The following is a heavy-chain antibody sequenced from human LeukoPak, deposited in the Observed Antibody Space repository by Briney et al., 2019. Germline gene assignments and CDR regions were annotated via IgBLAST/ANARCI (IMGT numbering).Heavy chain of an antibody. CDR2: IYTSGST. CDR3: ARDTNDFWSGTRFDY. Sequence: SETLSLTCTVSGGSISSYYWSWIRQPAGKGLEWIGRIYTSGSTNYNPSLKSRVTMSVDTSKNQFSLKLSSVTAADTAVYYCARDTNDFWSGTRFDYWGQGTLVTVSS. D-gene: IGHD3-3*01. J-gene: IGHJ4*02. V-gene: IGHV4-4*07. CDR1: GGSISSYY.